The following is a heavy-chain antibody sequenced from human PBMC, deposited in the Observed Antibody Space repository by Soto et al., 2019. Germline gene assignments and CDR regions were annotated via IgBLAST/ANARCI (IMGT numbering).Heavy chain of an antibody. D-gene: IGHD3-3*01. CDR1: GFTFIIYA. J-gene: IGHJ5*02. CDR3: VKGSPVLRFLEYNWFDP. V-gene: IGHV3-64D*06. CDR2: ISSNGGST. Sequence: GSLILSCSASGFTFIIYAMHWVRQAPGEGLEYVSAISSNGGSTYYADSVKGRFTISRDNSKNTLYLQMSSLRAEDTAVYYCVKGSPVLRFLEYNWFDPWGQGTLVTVSS.